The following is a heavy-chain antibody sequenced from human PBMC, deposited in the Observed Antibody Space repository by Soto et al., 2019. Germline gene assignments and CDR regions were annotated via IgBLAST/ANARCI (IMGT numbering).Heavy chain of an antibody. CDR1: GYTFTGYY. D-gene: IGHD5-18*01. V-gene: IGHV1-2*04. J-gene: IGHJ5*02. CDR2: INPNSGGT. CDR3: ARDLESYSYGSGWFDP. Sequence: ASVKVSCKASGYTFTGYYMHWVRQAPGQGLEWMGWINPNSGGTNYAQKFQGWVTMTRDTSISTAYMELSRLRSDDTAVYYCARDLESYSYGSGWFDPWGQGTLVTVSS.